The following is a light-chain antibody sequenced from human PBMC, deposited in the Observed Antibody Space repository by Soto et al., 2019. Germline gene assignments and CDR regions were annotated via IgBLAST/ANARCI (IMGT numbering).Light chain of an antibody. J-gene: IGLJ1*01. CDR3: QSYDSSRGYV. CDR2: GNN. V-gene: IGLV1-40*01. CDR1: SSNIGATYD. Sequence: QSVLTQPPSVSGAPGQRVTISCTGSSSNIGATYDVPWYQQLPGTAPKLLISGNNNRPSGVPDRFSGSKSGTSASLAITGLQAEDEADYYCQSYDSSRGYVFGTGTKLTVL.